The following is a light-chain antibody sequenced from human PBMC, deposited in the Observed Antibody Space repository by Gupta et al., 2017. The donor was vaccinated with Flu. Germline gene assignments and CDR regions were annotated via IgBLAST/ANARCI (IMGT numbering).Light chain of an antibody. Sequence: HSALTQPASVSGSPGQSITISCTGTSSDIGGYNYVSWYQQHPGKAPKLMISEVSNRPSGVSNRFSGSKSDNTASLTISGLQTEDEADYYCSSYTTSSTVVFGGGTKLTVL. CDR2: EVS. CDR1: SSDIGGYNY. CDR3: SSYTTSSTVV. V-gene: IGLV2-14*01. J-gene: IGLJ2*01.